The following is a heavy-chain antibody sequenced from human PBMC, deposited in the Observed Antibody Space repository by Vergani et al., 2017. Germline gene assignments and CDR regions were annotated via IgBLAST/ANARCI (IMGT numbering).Heavy chain of an antibody. J-gene: IGHJ4*02. Sequence: EVQLLESGGGLVQPGGSLRLSCAASGFTFSSYAMSWVRQAPGKGLEWVSAISGSGGSRYYADSVKGLFTLSRDNSKTTLYLQMNSLRDEDRAVYYCAKDQHAPDILYDGPVFDYWGQGTLVTVSS. CDR2: ISGSGGSR. CDR3: AKDQHAPDILYDGPVFDY. V-gene: IGHV3-23*01. D-gene: IGHD3-16*01. CDR1: GFTFSSYA.